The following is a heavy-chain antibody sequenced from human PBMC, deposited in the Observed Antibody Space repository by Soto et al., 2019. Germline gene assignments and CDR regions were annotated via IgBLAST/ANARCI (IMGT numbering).Heavy chain of an antibody. J-gene: IGHJ3*02. CDR3: ARAAYNYGPDYAFHI. CDR2: IYESGIT. Sequence: SETLSLTCNVSGASINTGGYYWSWLRQPPGKGLEWIGEIYESGITNYNPSLKSRVTMSVDKSRNQFSLKLSSVTAADTAVYYCARAAYNYGPDYAFHIWGQGTMVTVSS. CDR1: GASINTGGYY. V-gene: IGHV4-61*08. D-gene: IGHD5-18*01.